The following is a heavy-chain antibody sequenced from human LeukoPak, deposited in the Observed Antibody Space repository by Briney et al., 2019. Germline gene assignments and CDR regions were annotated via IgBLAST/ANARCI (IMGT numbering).Heavy chain of an antibody. J-gene: IGHJ4*02. CDR2: IHSSGST. D-gene: IGHD5-18*01. CDR3: ARRGYNYDVDY. Sequence: KPSETLSLTCTDSGGSISSTSYFWGWIRQPPGKGLEWIGSIHSSGSTHYNPSLKSRVTISVDTSRNQLSLKLSSVAATDTAVYYCARRGYNYDVDYWGQGTLVTVSS. V-gene: IGHV4-39*01. CDR1: GGSISSTSYF.